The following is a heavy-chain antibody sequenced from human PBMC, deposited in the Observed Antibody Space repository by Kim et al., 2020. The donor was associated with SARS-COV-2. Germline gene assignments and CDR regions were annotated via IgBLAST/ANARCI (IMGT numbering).Heavy chain of an antibody. V-gene: IGHV3-23*01. D-gene: IGHD3-9*01. CDR3: AVITGYYYGY. CDR2: IGGSGATT. Sequence: GGSLRLSCAASGFTFSDYGVTWVRQAPGKGLEWVSSIGGSGATTYYGDSMKGRVTIYRDNSKDTLYLQMHRLRAEDTAVYYCAVITGYYYGYWGQGTLV. CDR1: GFTFSDYG. J-gene: IGHJ4*02.